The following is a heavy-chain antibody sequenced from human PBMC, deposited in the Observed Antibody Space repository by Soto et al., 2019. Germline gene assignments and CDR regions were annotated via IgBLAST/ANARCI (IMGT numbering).Heavy chain of an antibody. CDR2: INTKTGGT. V-gene: IGHV1-2*02. Sequence: QVHLVQSGAEVKKPGASVKVSCKASGYSFTDYYMHWVRQAPGQGLEWMGWINTKTGGTNYAQRVQGRVTMTGDTAINTAYRELSRLRSDDTAVYYCARVGPTGWFDPWGQGTVVTFSS. CDR3: ARVGPTGWFDP. CDR1: GYSFTDYY. J-gene: IGHJ5*02.